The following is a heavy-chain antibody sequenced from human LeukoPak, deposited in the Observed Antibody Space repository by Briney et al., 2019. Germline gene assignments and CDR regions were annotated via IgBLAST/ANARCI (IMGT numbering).Heavy chain of an antibody. J-gene: IGHJ4*02. CDR3: ARLGPVWGQGEDY. CDR2: IYYSGST. D-gene: IGHD7-27*01. V-gene: IGHV4-39*01. CDR1: GGSISSSSYY. Sequence: SETLSLTCTVSGGSISSSSYYWGWIRQPPGKGLEWIGSIYYSGSTYYNPSLKSRVTISVDTSKNQFSLKLSTVTAEDTAVYYCARLGPVWGQGEDYWGQGTLVTVSS.